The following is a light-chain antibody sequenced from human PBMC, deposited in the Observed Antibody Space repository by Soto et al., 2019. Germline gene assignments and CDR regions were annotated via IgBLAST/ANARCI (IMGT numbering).Light chain of an antibody. CDR2: KAS. V-gene: IGKV1-5*03. Sequence: IQMTQSPSPLSASVGDRVTITCRASQTIDSWLAWYQQRPGKPPNLLIYKASTLASGVPSRFSGSGSGTECTLTINSLQPDDFATYYCQQSHSTTISFGQGTRLEIK. CDR1: QTIDSW. CDR3: QQSHSTTIS. J-gene: IGKJ5*01.